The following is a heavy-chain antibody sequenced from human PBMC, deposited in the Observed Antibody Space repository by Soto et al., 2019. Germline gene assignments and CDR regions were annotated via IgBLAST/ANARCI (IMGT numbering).Heavy chain of an antibody. J-gene: IGHJ5*02. CDR3: ARELPEIRMTEGGWFDP. CDR2: MDPITGGT. D-gene: IGHD3-16*01. V-gene: IGHV1-2*02. Sequence: ASVKVSCKASGYNLGAYYTYWVRQAPGRGLEWVGLMDPITGGTDYEERLRDRVTMTRDTSITTAYMELSRLRSDDTAVYYCARELPEIRMTEGGWFDPWGQGTVVTVSS. CDR1: GYNLGAYY.